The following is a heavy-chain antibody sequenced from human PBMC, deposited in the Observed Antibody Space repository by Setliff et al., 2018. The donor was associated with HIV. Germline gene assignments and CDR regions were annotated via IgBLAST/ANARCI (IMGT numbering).Heavy chain of an antibody. CDR3: ARVIFPSIAAALDY. CDR1: GYTFSNYG. Sequence: GASVKVSCKTSGYTFSNYGLNWVRQAPGQGLEWMGIINPSGGSTSYAQKFQGRVTITRDTSASTAYMELSSLRSEDTAVYYCARVIFPSIAAALDYWGQGTLVTVSS. J-gene: IGHJ4*02. V-gene: IGHV1-46*01. D-gene: IGHD6-13*01. CDR2: INPSGGST.